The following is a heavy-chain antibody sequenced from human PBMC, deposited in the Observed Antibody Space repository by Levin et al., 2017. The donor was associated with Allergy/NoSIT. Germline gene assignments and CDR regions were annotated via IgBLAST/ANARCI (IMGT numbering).Heavy chain of an antibody. CDR1: GFTFSSYA. V-gene: IGHV3-30-3*01. CDR2: ISYDGSNK. CDR3: ARGGFGYSGYDAYYFDY. J-gene: IGHJ4*02. D-gene: IGHD5-12*01. Sequence: LSLTCAASGFTFSSYAMHWVRQAPGKGLEWVAVISYDGSNKYYADSVKGRFTISRDNSKNTLYLQMNSLRAEDTAVYYCARGGFGYSGYDAYYFDYWGQGTLVTVSS.